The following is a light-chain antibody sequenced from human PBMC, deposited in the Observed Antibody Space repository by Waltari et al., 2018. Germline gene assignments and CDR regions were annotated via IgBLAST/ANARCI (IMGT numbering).Light chain of an antibody. V-gene: IGKV2-30*02. CDR3: GKGAQLPPFT. J-gene: IGKJ3*01. Sequence: DVVMTQSPLSLPIPPGQPASISCRSRQSLVHSNGNTYLSWYQQQPGQPPRLLIHQVSNRYSGVPDRFSGSGAGTEVTLKIRRVEAGEVGVYYCGKGAQLPPFTFGPGTKLDIK. CDR2: QVS. CDR1: QSLVHSNGNTY.